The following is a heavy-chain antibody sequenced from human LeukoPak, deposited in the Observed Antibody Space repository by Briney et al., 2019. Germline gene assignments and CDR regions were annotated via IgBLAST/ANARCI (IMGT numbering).Heavy chain of an antibody. J-gene: IGHJ4*02. V-gene: IGHV3-23*01. CDR3: AKDLDQFDY. Sequence: PGGSLRLSCAASGFTVSAYAMAWVRQAPGKGLEWVSTIYDDNTYYADSVKGRFAISTDNSKNTLYLQMNSLRAEDTAVYYCAKDLDQFDYWGQGTLVTVSS. CDR2: IYDDNT. CDR1: GFTVSAYA.